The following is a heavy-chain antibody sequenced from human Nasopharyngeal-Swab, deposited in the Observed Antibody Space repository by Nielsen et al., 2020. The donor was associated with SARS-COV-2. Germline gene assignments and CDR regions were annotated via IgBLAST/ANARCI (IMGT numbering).Heavy chain of an antibody. CDR1: GFTFSSYW. V-gene: IGHV3-74*01. D-gene: IGHD4-23*01. CDR3: ATGSTTVVTPEYYYYMDV. CDR2: INSDGSST. Sequence: GESLKISCAASGFTFSSYWMSWVRQAPGKGLVWVSRINSDGSSTSYADSVKGRFTISRDNSKNTLYLQMNSLRAEDTAVYYCATGSTTVVTPEYYYYMDVWGKGTTVTVSS. J-gene: IGHJ6*03.